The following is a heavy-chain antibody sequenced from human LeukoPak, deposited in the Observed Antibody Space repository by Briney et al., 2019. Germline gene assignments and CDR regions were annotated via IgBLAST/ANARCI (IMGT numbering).Heavy chain of an antibody. Sequence: SQTLSLTCTVSGGSISSGGCYWSWIRQPPGKGLEWIGYIYHSGSTYYNPSLKSRVTISVDRSKNQFSLKLSSVTAADTAVYYCARDSTVTTFKSLYGMDVWGQGTTVTVSS. J-gene: IGHJ6*02. V-gene: IGHV4-30-2*01. CDR2: IYHSGST. D-gene: IGHD4-17*01. CDR3: ARDSTVTTFKSLYGMDV. CDR1: GGSISSGGCY.